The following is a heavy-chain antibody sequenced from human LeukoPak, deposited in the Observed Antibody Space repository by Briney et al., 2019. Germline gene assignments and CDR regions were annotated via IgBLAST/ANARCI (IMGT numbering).Heavy chain of an antibody. Sequence: PGGSLRLSCAASGFTFSSYGMHWVRQAPGKGLEWVAVISYDGSNKYYADSVKGRFTISRDNSKNTLYLQMNSLRAEDTAVYYCAKAPQGSHYYYYYMDVWGTGTTVTVSS. V-gene: IGHV3-30*18. CDR3: AKAPQGSHYYYYYMDV. J-gene: IGHJ6*03. CDR1: GFTFSSYG. CDR2: ISYDGSNK.